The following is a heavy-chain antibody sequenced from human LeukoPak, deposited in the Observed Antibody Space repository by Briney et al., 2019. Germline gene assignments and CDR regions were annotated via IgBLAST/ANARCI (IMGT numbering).Heavy chain of an antibody. J-gene: IGHJ4*02. CDR3: AKDYDSSHTDY. CDR1: GFTFSSYG. D-gene: IGHD3-22*01. CDR2: ISYDGSNK. V-gene: IGHV3-30*18. Sequence: GGSLRLSCAASGFTFSSYGIHWVRQAPGKGLEWVAVISYDGSNKYYADSVKGRFTISRDNSKNTLYLQMNSLRAEDTAVYYCAKDYDSSHTDYWGQGTLVTVS.